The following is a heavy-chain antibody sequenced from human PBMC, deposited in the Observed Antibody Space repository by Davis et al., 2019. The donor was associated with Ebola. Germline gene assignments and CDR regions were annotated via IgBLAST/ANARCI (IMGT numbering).Heavy chain of an antibody. CDR3: ASPRTRGRNYDFWSGPMDV. J-gene: IGHJ6*03. D-gene: IGHD3-3*01. V-gene: IGHV4-4*02. Sequence: PSETLSLTCAVSGGPISSSNWWSWVRQPPGKGLEWIGEIYHSGSTNYNPSLKSRVTISVDKSKNQFSLKLSSVTAADTAVYYCASPRTRGRNYDFWSGPMDVWGKGTTVTVSS. CDR1: GGPISSSNW. CDR2: IYHSGST.